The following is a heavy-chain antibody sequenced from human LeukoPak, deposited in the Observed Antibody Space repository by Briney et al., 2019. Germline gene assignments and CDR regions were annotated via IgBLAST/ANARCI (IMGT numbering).Heavy chain of an antibody. CDR2: IYYRGNT. CDR3: ARHYCGGDCYRLDY. V-gene: IGHV4-39*01. CDR1: GDSISSGSYY. D-gene: IGHD2-21*02. Sequence: SETLSLTCTVSGDSISSGSYYWGWIRQPPGKGLEWIGNIYYRGNTYFNPSLKSRVTISLDTSKNQLFLKLNSVAAADTAVYYCARHYCGGDCYRLDYWGQGTLVTVSS. J-gene: IGHJ4*02.